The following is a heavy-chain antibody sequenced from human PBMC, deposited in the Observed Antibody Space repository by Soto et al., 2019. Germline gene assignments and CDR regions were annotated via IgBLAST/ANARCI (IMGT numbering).Heavy chain of an antibody. CDR3: ARQRASANYCYGMDV. J-gene: IGHJ6*02. Sequence: GESLKISCKGSGYSFTSYWIGWVRQMPGKGLEWMGIIYPGDSDTRYSPSFQGQVTISADKSISTAYLQWSSLKASDTAMYYCARQRASANYCYGMDVWGQGTTVTVSS. CDR2: IYPGDSDT. V-gene: IGHV5-51*01. CDR1: GYSFTSYW.